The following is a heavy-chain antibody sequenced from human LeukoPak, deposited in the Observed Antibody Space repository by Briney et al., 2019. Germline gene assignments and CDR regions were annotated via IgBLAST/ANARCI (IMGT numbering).Heavy chain of an antibody. CDR3: ARVGVTVVALDY. CDR1: GGSISSSRYY. J-gene: IGHJ4*02. D-gene: IGHD3-3*02. CDR2: IYYSGST. V-gene: IGHV4-39*07. Sequence: PSETLSLTCTVSGGSISSSRYYWGWIRQPPGKGLEWIGSIYYSGSTYYNPSLKSRVTISVDTSKNQFSLKLSSVTAADTAVYYCARVGVTVVALDYWGQGTLVTVSS.